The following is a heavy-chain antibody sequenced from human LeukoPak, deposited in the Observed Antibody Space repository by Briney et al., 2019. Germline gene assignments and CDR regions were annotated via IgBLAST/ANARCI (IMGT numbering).Heavy chain of an antibody. CDR1: GGSISSSSYY. D-gene: IGHD7-27*01. CDR2: IYYSRST. CDR3: ARNPLGTGDY. J-gene: IGHJ4*02. Sequence: SETLSLTCTVSGGSISSSSYYRGWIRQPPGKGLEWIGSIYYSRSTYYNPSLKSRVTISVDTSKNQFSLKLSSVTAAATAVYYCARNPLGTGDYWGQGTLVTVSS. V-gene: IGHV4-39*01.